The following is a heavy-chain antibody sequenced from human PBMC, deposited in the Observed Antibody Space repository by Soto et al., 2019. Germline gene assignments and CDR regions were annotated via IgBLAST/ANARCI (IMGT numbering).Heavy chain of an antibody. D-gene: IGHD6-19*01. CDR2: INQDGSGT. J-gene: IGHJ4*02. CDR1: EFTFSSSF. CDR3: ARSFRGSGRYFFDH. V-gene: IGHV3-7*03. Sequence: PGGSLRRSGIASEFTFSSSFMGWVRQAPGKGLGWVANINQDGSGTYYVDSVKGRFTISRDNAKNSLYLQMNSLRAEDTAVYYCARSFRGSGRYFFDHWGQGTLVTVSS.